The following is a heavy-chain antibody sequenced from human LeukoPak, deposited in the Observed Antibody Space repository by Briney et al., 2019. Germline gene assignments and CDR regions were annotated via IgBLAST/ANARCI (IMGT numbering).Heavy chain of an antibody. V-gene: IGHV1-18*01. CDR3: AGLKGVVPNYYMDV. Sequence: ASVKVSCKASGYTFTSYGISWVQQAPGQGLEWMGWISAYNGNTNYAQKLQGRVTMTTDTSTSTAYMELRSLRSDDTAVYYCAGLKGVVPNYYMDVWGKGTTVTVSS. CDR2: ISAYNGNT. D-gene: IGHD2-2*01. J-gene: IGHJ6*03. CDR1: GYTFTSYG.